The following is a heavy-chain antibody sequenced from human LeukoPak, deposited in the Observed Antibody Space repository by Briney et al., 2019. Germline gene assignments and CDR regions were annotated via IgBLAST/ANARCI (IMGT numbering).Heavy chain of an antibody. V-gene: IGHV4-59*01. CDR2: IYYSGST. D-gene: IGHD3-9*01. J-gene: IGHJ3*02. CDR1: GGSISSYY. Sequence: SETLSPTCTVSGGSISSYYWSWIRQPPGKGLEWIGYIYYSGSTNYNPSLKSRVTISVDTSKNQFSLKLSSVTAADTAVYYCARDSTYFRAFDIWGQGTMVTVSS. CDR3: ARDSTYFRAFDI.